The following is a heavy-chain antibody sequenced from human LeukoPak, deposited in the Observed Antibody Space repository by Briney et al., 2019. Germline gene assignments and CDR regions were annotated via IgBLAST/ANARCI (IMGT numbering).Heavy chain of an antibody. CDR3: ARGREGADY. CDR1: GGSISSSSYY. Sequence: SETLSLTCTVSGGSISSSSYYWGWIRQPPGKGLEWTGSIYYSGSTYYNPSLKSRVTISVDTSKNQFSLKLSSVTAADTAVYYCARGREGADYWGQGTLVTVSS. D-gene: IGHD3-16*01. J-gene: IGHJ4*02. CDR2: IYYSGST. V-gene: IGHV4-39*07.